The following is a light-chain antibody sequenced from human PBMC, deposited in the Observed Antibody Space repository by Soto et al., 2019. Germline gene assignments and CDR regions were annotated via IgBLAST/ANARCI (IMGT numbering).Light chain of an antibody. CDR1: QDISSW. CDR2: AAS. CDR3: QQTNSFTRT. J-gene: IGKJ5*01. Sequence: EIQRTQSPSFLSASVGDRVTFTCRASQDISSWLAWYQQKPGKAPKLLIYAASSLRSGVPSTFSGSGSGTDVTITISSLQNEDGATYYGQQTNSFTRTFGQGTRLEIK. V-gene: IGKV1-12*01.